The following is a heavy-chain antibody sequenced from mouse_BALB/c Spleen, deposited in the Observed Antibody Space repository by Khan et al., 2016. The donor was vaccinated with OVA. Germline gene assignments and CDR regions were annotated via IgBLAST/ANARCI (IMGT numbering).Heavy chain of an antibody. J-gene: IGHJ3*01. CDR2: ISSGDST. CDR3: ARDYWFAY. CDR1: GFTFSNYA. Sequence: EVELVESGGGLVKPGGSLKLSCAASGFTFSNYAMSWVRQSPEKRLEWVASISSGDSTYYPDSVKGRFTIPRDNARNNLYLQMSRLRSEDTAMYYCARDYWFAYWGQGTLVTVSA. D-gene: IGHD2-13*01. V-gene: IGHV5-6-5*01.